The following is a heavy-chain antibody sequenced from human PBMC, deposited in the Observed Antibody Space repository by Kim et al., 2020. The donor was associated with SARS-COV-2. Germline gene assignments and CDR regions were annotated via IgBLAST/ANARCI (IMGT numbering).Heavy chain of an antibody. CDR3: ARKSGSYYGSEAGAFDI. D-gene: IGHD1-26*01. CDR2: IYPGDSDT. V-gene: IGHV5-51*01. Sequence: GESLKISCKGSGYSFTSYWIGWVRQMPGKGLEWMGIIYPGDSDTRYSPSFQGQVTISADKSISTAYLQWSSLKASDTAMYYCARKSGSYYGSEAGAFDIWPRDNGHRLF. CDR1: GYSFTSYW. J-gene: IGHJ3*02.